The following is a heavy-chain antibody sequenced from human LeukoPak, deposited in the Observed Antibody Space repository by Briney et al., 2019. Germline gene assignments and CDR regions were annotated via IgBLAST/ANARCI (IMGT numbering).Heavy chain of an antibody. V-gene: IGHV4-34*01. CDR1: GSFFTNAW. CDR3: ARGPRDY. J-gene: IGHJ4*02. Sequence: PGGSLRLSCAASGSFFTNAWMTWVRQAPGKGLEWIGEINHSGSTNYNPSLKSRVTISVDTSKNQFSLKLSSVTAADTAVYYCARGPRDYWGQGTLVTVSS. CDR2: INHSGST.